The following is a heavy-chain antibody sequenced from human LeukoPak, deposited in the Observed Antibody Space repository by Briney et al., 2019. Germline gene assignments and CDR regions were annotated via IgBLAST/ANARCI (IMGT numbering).Heavy chain of an antibody. CDR3: ARGYGLTDY. V-gene: IGHV4-34*01. Sequence: GSLRLSCAASGFTVSSNYMGWIRQPPGKGLEWIGEINHSGSTNYNPSLKSRVTISVDTSKNQFSLKLSSVTAADTAVYYCARGYGLTDYWGQGTLVTVSS. CDR1: GFTVSSNY. J-gene: IGHJ4*02. CDR2: INHSGST. D-gene: IGHD4-17*01.